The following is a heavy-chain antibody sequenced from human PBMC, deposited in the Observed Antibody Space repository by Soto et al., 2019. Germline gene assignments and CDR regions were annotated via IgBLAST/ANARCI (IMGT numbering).Heavy chain of an antibody. J-gene: IGHJ6*02. V-gene: IGHV4-30-4*01. CDR1: GGSVSSGDYY. Sequence: SETLSLTCTVSGGSVSSGDYYWSWIRQPPGKGLEWIGYIYYSGTTYYNPSLKSRVTISVDTSKNQFSLKVSSVTAADTAVYYCARALIQLWPHYYYGMDVWGQGTTVTVSS. D-gene: IGHD5-18*01. CDR3: ARALIQLWPHYYYGMDV. CDR2: IYYSGTT.